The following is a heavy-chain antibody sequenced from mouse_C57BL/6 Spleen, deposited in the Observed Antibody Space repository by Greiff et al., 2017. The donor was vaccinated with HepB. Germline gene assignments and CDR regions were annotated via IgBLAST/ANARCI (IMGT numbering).Heavy chain of an antibody. CDR3: ARCSNYYGSSPQFAY. D-gene: IGHD1-1*01. J-gene: IGHJ3*01. CDR2: INPNNGGT. CDR1: GYTFTDYN. Sequence: ELQLQESGPELVKPGASVKMSCKASGYTFTDYNMHWVKQSHGKSLEWIGYINPNNGGTSYNQKFKGKATLTVNKSSSTAYMELRSLTSEDSAVYYCARCSNYYGSSPQFAYWGQGTLVTVSA. V-gene: IGHV1-22*01.